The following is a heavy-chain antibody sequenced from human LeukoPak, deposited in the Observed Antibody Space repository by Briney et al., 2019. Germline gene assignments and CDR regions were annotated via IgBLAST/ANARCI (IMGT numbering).Heavy chain of an antibody. D-gene: IGHD5-24*01. V-gene: IGHV1-2*02. CDR3: ARSRRDGYNYDY. Sequence: GASVKVSCTASGYAFSDYYIHWLRQAPGQGLEWMGWINPKSGVTNFAQYFQGRVTMTRDTSSTTAYMELSSLRSEDTAVYYCARSRRDGYNYDYWGQGTLVTVSS. J-gene: IGHJ4*02. CDR2: INPKSGVT. CDR1: GYAFSDYY.